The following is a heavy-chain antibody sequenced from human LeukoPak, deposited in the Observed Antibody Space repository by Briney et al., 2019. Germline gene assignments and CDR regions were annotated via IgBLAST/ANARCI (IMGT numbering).Heavy chain of an antibody. CDR1: GGFISSHH. CDR2: IYTTGTT. J-gene: IGHJ3*02. Sequence: SEALSLTCGVSGGFISSHHWSWIRQSAGKGLEWIAHIYTTGTTIYNPSLTSRVTMSIDTSKNQFSLRLSSVTAADTAVYYCARDHHHSSGWYVPRNDAFDIWGQGTMVTVSS. V-gene: IGHV4-4*07. D-gene: IGHD6-19*01. CDR3: ARDHHHSSGWYVPRNDAFDI.